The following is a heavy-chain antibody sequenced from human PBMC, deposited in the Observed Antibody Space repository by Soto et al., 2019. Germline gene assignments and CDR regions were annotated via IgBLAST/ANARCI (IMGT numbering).Heavy chain of an antibody. D-gene: IGHD2-8*01. CDR1: GFTFSSYW. Sequence: GGSLRLSCAASGFTFSSYWMHWVRQAPGKGLVWVSRINSDGSSTSYADSVKGRFTISRDNAKNTLYLQMNSLRAEDTAVYYCASLVYAIPPHYYYYYMDVWGKGTTVTVSS. J-gene: IGHJ6*03. CDR3: ASLVYAIPPHYYYYYMDV. V-gene: IGHV3-74*01. CDR2: INSDGSST.